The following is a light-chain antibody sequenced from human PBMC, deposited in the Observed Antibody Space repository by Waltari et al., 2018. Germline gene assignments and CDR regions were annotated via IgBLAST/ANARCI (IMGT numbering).Light chain of an antibody. V-gene: IGKV3-11*01. CDR3: QQRKYWPPLT. CDR2: DAS. Sequence: ELVLTQSPATLSLSPGERATLPCRASHSVDRYLSWYQQKPGQAPRLLIYDASNRATGIPARFSGSGSGTDFTLTISSLEPEDFAIYYCQQRKYWPPLTFGGGTKVEIK. J-gene: IGKJ4*01. CDR1: HSVDRY.